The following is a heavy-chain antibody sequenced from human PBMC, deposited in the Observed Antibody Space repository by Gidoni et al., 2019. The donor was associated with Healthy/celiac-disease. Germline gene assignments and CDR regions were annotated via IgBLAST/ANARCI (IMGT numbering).Heavy chain of an antibody. CDR1: GFTFTRSA. D-gene: IGHD3-3*01. CDR3: GAYYDFWSGNDAFDI. V-gene: IGHV1-58*01. Sequence: QMQLVQSGPEVKKPGTSVKVSCKASGFTFTRSAVQWVRQARGQRLEWIGWIVVGSGNTNYAQKFQERVTITRDMSTSTAYMELSSLRSEDTAVYYCGAYYDFWSGNDAFDIWGQGTMVTVSS. J-gene: IGHJ3*02. CDR2: IVVGSGNT.